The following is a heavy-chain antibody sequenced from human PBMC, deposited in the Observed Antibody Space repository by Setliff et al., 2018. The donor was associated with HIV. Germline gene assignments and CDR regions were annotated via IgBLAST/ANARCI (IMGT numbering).Heavy chain of an antibody. CDR2: ISGSGGNT. D-gene: IGHD3-22*01. J-gene: IGHJ4*02. CDR3: ARVDNSGYSVY. Sequence: SLRLSCAASGFTFMIYAMSWVRQAPGKGLAWVSTISGSGGNTYYADSVKGRFTISRDNAENSLYLQMNSLRVEDTAVDYCARVDNSGYSVYWGQGTLVTVSS. CDR1: GFTFMIYA. V-gene: IGHV3-23*01.